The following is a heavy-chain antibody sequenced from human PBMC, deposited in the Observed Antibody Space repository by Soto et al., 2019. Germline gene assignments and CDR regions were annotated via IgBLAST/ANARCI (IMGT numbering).Heavy chain of an antibody. J-gene: IGHJ3*02. CDR3: ATGTTGPYDAFDI. CDR1: GGTFRSYT. V-gene: IGHV1-69*02. Sequence: SVKVSCKASGGTFRSYTISWVRQAPGQGLEWMGRIIPILGIANYAQKFQGRVTITADKSTSTAYMELSSLRSEDTAVYYCATGTTGPYDAFDIWGQGTMVTVSS. CDR2: IIPILGIA. D-gene: IGHD1-1*01.